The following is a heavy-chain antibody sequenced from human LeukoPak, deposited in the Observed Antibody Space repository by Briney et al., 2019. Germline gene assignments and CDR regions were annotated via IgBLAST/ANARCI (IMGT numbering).Heavy chain of an antibody. Sequence: SETLSLTCTVSGGSISSYYWSWIRQPPGKGLEWIGYIYYSGSTNYNPSLKSRVTISVDTSKNQFSLKLSSVTAADTAVYYCARDASSVTAIRAFDYWAREPWSPSPQ. CDR1: GGSISSYY. D-gene: IGHD2-21*02. J-gene: IGHJ4*02. CDR2: IYYSGST. CDR3: ARDASSVTAIRAFDY. V-gene: IGHV4-59*01.